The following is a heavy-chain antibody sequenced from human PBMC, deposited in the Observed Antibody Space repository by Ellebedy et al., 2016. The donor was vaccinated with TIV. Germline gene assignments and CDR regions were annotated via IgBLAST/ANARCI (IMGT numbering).Heavy chain of an antibody. J-gene: IGHJ4*02. Sequence: GESLKISCAASGFTFSSYWMHWVRQAPGKELVWVSRISTDGSSTMYADSVKGRFTISRDNAKNTVYLEMHSLRVEDTAVYYCARGGVSAAGSVFFDYWGQGVLVTVSS. V-gene: IGHV3-74*03. D-gene: IGHD6-13*01. CDR1: GFTFSSYW. CDR3: ARGGVSAAGSVFFDY. CDR2: ISTDGSST.